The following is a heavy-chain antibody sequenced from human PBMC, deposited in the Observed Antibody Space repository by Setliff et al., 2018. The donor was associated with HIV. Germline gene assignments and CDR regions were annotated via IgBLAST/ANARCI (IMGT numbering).Heavy chain of an antibody. CDR2: IYHSGFT. V-gene: IGHV4-39*01. D-gene: IGHD3-10*01. Sequence: KTSETLSLTCSVSGGSISSSTYYWGWIRQPPGQGLEWIGSIYHSGFTYHNPSLKSRITLSVDTSKNQFSLKLSFVTAADTAVYYCARGWFGGYYFDYWGQGTLVTVSS. CDR3: ARGWFGGYYFDY. J-gene: IGHJ4*02. CDR1: GGSISSSTYY.